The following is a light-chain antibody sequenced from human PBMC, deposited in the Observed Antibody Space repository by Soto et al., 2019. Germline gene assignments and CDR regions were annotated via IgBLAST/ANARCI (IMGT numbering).Light chain of an antibody. CDR2: LGS. CDR1: PSLLHSNGYNY. CDR3: MQALQTPLT. V-gene: IGKV2-28*01. Sequence: DIVMTPSPLYLPVTPGEPASISCRSSPSLLHSNGYNYLDWYLQKPGQSPQLLIYLGSNRASGGPDRFSVSGSGTDFTLKISRLEAEDVGVYYCMQALQTPLTFGGGTKVEIK. J-gene: IGKJ4*01.